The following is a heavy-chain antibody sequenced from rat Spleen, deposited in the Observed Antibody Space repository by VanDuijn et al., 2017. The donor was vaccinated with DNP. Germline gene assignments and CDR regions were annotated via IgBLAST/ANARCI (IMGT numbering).Heavy chain of an antibody. D-gene: IGHD1-11*01. CDR3: TTFEGRNA. CDR2: ISYDGSRT. J-gene: IGHJ4*01. Sequence: EVQLVESGGGLVQPGRSMKLSCAASGFTFSDYNMAWVRQAPKKGLEWVATISYDGSRTYYRDSVKCRFTISRDNAKSTLYLQMDSLRSEDTATYYCTTFEGRNAWGQGTSVTVSS. V-gene: IGHV5-7*01. CDR1: GFTFSDYN.